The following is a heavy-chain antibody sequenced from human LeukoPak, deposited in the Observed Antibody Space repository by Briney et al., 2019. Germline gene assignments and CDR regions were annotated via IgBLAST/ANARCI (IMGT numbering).Heavy chain of an antibody. V-gene: IGHV3-30*04. CDR3: ASSRTTDTYGKTDYYMDV. D-gene: IGHD1-14*01. J-gene: IGHJ6*03. CDR1: GFTFSSYA. Sequence: GGSLRLACAASGFTFSSYAMHWVRQAPGKGLEWVAVISYDGSNKYYADSVKGRFTISRDNSKNTLYLQMNSLRAEDTAVYYCASSRTTDTYGKTDYYMDVWGKGTTVTVSS. CDR2: ISYDGSNK.